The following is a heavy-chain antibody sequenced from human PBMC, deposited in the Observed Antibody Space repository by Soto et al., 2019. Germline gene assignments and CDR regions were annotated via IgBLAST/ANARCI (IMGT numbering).Heavy chain of an antibody. CDR1: GFTFSSYS. D-gene: IGHD3-22*01. V-gene: IGHV3-48*02. J-gene: IGHJ6*02. CDR3: ARDASTITMIVTYTQGSYYGMDV. Sequence: EVQLVESGGGLVQPGGSLRLSCAASGFTFSSYSMNWVRQAPGKGLEWVSYISSSSSTIYYADSVKGRFTISRDNAKNSLYLQMNSLRDEDTAVYYCARDASTITMIVTYTQGSYYGMDVWGQGTTVTVSS. CDR2: ISSSSSTI.